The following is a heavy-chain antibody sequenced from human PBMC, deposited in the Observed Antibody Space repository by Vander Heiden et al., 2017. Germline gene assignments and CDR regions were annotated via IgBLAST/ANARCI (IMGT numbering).Heavy chain of an antibody. CDR2: ISAYNGNT. D-gene: IGHD2-2*01. CDR1: GYTFTSYG. CDR3: ARVLGYCSSTSCHTYGMDV. J-gene: IGHJ6*02. V-gene: IGHV1-18*01. Sequence: QVQLVQSGAEVKKPGASVKVSCKDSGYTFTSYGISWVRTAPGQGLEWMGWISAYNGNTNYAQKLQGRVTMTTDTSTSTAYMELRSLRSDDTAVYYCARVLGYCSSTSCHTYGMDVWGQGTTVTVSS.